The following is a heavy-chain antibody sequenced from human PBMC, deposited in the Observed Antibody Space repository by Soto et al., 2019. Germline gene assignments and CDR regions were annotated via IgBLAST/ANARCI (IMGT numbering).Heavy chain of an antibody. Sequence: GGSLKISCKASGYSFSSYWIGWVRQMPGKGLEWMGIIYPGDSDTRYSPSFQGQVTISADKSISTAYLQWSSLKASDTAMYYCARPGYSYGSVYYGMDVWGQGTTVTVSS. D-gene: IGHD5-18*01. CDR2: IYPGDSDT. CDR1: GYSFSSYW. J-gene: IGHJ6*02. V-gene: IGHV5-51*01. CDR3: ARPGYSYGSVYYGMDV.